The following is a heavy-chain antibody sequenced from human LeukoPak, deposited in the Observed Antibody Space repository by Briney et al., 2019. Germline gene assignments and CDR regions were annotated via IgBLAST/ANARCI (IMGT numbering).Heavy chain of an antibody. J-gene: IGHJ4*02. CDR2: ISSSSSYI. V-gene: IGHV3-21*01. D-gene: IGHD7-27*01. CDR1: GFTFSSYS. CDR3: ARDLRGANWDNFDY. Sequence: GGSLRLSCAASGFTFSSYSMNWVRQAPGKGLEWVSSISSSSSYIYYADSVKGRFTISRDNAKNSLYLQMNSLRAEDTAVYYCARDLRGANWDNFDYWGQGTLVTVSS.